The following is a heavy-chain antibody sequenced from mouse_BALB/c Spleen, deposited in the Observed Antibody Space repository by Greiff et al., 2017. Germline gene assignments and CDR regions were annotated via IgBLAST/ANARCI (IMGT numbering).Heavy chain of an antibody. Sequence: EVKLVESGPGLVQPGGSLRLSCATSGFTFTAYYMSWVRQPPGKALEWLGFIRNRANGYTTESSASVKGRFTIARDNSQSILYLQMNTLRAEDSATYYSARKGTTGAMDYWGQGTSVTVSS. J-gene: IGHJ4*01. CDR3: ARKGTTGAMDY. CDR1: GFTFTAYY. CDR2: IRNRANGYTT. D-gene: IGHD1-1*01. V-gene: IGHV7-3*02.